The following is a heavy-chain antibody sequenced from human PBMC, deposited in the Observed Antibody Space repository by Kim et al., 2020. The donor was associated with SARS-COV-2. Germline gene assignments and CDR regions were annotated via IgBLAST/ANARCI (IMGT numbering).Heavy chain of an antibody. D-gene: IGHD6-19*01. CDR1: GYTFTSYA. J-gene: IGHJ6*02. Sequence: ASVKVSCKASGYTFTSYAMNWVRQAPGQGLEWMGWINTNTGNPTYAQGFTGRFVFSLDTSVSTAYLQISSLKAEDTAVYYCARGPARSGWYSYYGMDVWGQGTTVTVSS. V-gene: IGHV7-4-1*02. CDR3: ARGPARSGWYSYYGMDV. CDR2: INTNTGNP.